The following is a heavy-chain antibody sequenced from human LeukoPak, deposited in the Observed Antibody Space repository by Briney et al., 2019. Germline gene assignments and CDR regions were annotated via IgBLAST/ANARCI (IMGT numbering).Heavy chain of an antibody. CDR1: GSTFTNAW. V-gene: IGHV3-15*01. J-gene: IGHJ4*02. D-gene: IGHD6-19*01. Sequence: GGSLRLSCAASGSTFTNAWMSWVRQAPGKGLEWVGRIKSKTDGGTADYAAPVKGRFTISRDDSKNTLYLQMNSLKTEDTAVYYCTTYPQWLGRHYFDYWGQGTLVTVSS. CDR2: IKSKTDGGTA. CDR3: TTYPQWLGRHYFDY.